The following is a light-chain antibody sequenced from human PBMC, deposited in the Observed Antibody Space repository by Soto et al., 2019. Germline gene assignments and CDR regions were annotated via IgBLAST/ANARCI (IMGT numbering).Light chain of an antibody. Sequence: EIVMTQSPATLSVSPGERATLSCRASESVSSNLAWYQQKPGQAPRLLIYGASTRATGIPARISGSGSGTEFTLTISSLQSEDFAVYYCQQYHKWRTFGQGTKVEVK. CDR3: QQYHKWRT. J-gene: IGKJ1*01. CDR1: ESVSSN. CDR2: GAS. V-gene: IGKV3-15*01.